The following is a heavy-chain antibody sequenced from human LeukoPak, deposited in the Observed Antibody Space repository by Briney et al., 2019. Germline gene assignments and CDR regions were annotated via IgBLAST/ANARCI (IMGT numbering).Heavy chain of an antibody. D-gene: IGHD4-17*01. Sequence: PGGSLRLSCAASGFTFDDYAMHWVRQAPGKGLEWVSGISWNSDSIGYADSVKGRFTISRDNAKNSLYLQMNSLRAEDTALYYCAKDRRWDYGADFDYWGQGTLVTVSS. CDR3: AKDRRWDYGADFDY. CDR1: GFTFDDYA. CDR2: ISWNSDSI. V-gene: IGHV3-9*01. J-gene: IGHJ4*02.